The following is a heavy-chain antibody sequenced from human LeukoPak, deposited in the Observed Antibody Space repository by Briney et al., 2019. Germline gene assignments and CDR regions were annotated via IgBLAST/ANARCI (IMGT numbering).Heavy chain of an antibody. Sequence: SETLSLTCAVYGGSFSGYYWSWIRQPPGKGLEWIGEINHSGSTNYNPSLKSRVTISVDTSKNQFSLKLSSVTAADTAVYYCARARYCAVGTCYKDYWGQGTLVTVSS. J-gene: IGHJ4*02. D-gene: IGHD2-15*01. CDR2: INHSGST. V-gene: IGHV4-34*01. CDR1: GGSFSGYY. CDR3: ARARYCAVGTCYKDY.